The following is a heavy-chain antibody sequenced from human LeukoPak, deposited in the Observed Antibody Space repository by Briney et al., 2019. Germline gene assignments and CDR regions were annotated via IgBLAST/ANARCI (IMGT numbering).Heavy chain of an antibody. V-gene: IGHV4-34*01. CDR1: GGSFSGYY. Sequence: SETLSLTCAVYGGSFSGYYWSWIRQPPGKGLEWIGEINHSGSTNYNPSLKSRVTISVDTSKNQFSLKLSSVTAADTAVYYCASSDYGRDPHFDYWGQGTLVTVSS. CDR3: ASSDYGRDPHFDY. D-gene: IGHD4/OR15-4a*01. CDR2: INHSGST. J-gene: IGHJ4*02.